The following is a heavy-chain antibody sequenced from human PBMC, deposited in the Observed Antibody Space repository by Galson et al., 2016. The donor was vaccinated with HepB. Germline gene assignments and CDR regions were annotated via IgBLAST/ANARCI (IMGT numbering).Heavy chain of an antibody. D-gene: IGHD3-3*01. CDR2: IKQDGSEK. CDR3: ARGESIFAP. Sequence: SLRLSCAASGFSVGDYAMSWVRQAPGKGLEWVANIKQDGSEKYYVDSVKGRFTISRDNAKNSLYLQMNSLRAEDTAVYYCARGESIFAPWGQGTLVTVSS. CDR1: GFSVGDYA. J-gene: IGHJ5*02. V-gene: IGHV3-7*01.